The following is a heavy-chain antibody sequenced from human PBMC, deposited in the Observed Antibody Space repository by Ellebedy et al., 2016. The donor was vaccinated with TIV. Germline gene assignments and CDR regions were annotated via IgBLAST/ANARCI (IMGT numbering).Heavy chain of an antibody. D-gene: IGHD6-19*01. V-gene: IGHV4-34*01. CDR1: GGSLSSDY. CDR3: ARAFQYSSGWAFDY. CDR2: INHSGST. J-gene: IGHJ4*02. Sequence: MPSETLSLTCAVHGGSLSSDYWSWIRKSPEKGLEWIGEINHSGSTSYNPSPKSRVSISVDTPKKQFSLKLSSVTAADTAVYYCARAFQYSSGWAFDYWGQGTLVTVSS.